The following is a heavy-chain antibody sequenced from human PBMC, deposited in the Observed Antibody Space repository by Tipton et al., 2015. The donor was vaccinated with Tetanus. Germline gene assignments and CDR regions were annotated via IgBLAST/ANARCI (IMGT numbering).Heavy chain of an antibody. J-gene: IGHJ4*02. Sequence: SLRLSCAASGFTFSNYYMHWVRQALGKGLVWVSRINSDGSSTSYADSVKGRFTISRDNAKNTLYLQMNSLAAEDTAVYYCTRDRLAYCSGGFCYGPLASWGQGTLVTVSS. CDR1: GFTFSNYY. CDR3: TRDRLAYCSGGFCYGPLAS. D-gene: IGHD2-15*01. CDR2: INSDGSST. V-gene: IGHV3-74*01.